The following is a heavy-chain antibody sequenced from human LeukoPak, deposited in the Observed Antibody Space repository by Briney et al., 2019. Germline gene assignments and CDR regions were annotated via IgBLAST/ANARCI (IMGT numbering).Heavy chain of an antibody. Sequence: ASVKVSCKVSGYTLTELSMHWVRQAPRKGLEWMGGFDTEDGETIYAQKFQSRVTMTEDTSTDTAYMELSSLRSEDTAVYYCATVRRFASVWYFDLWGRGTLVTVSS. D-gene: IGHD3-3*01. CDR3: ATVRRFASVWYFDL. CDR1: GYTLTELS. V-gene: IGHV1-24*01. CDR2: FDTEDGET. J-gene: IGHJ2*01.